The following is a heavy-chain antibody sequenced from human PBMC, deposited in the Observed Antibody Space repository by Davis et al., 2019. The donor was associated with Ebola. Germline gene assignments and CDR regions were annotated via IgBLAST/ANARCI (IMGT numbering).Heavy chain of an antibody. CDR1: GGSISSSSYY. CDR2: IYYSGST. CDR3: ARDQGWLQFGYFDY. Sequence: MPSETLSLTCTVSGGSISSSSYYWGWIRQPPGKGLEWIGSIYYSGSTYYNPSLKSRVTISVDKSKNQFSLKLSSVTAADTAVYYCARDQGWLQFGYFDYWGQGTLVTVSS. J-gene: IGHJ4*02. V-gene: IGHV4-39*07. D-gene: IGHD5-24*01.